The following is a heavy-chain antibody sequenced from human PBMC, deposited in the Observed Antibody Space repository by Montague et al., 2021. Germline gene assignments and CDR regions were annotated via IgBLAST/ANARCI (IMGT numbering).Heavy chain of an antibody. D-gene: IGHD3-10*01. V-gene: IGHV4-31*03. CDR3: ARAEDYYGSGSYLGFDY. CDR1: GGSISSGGYY. J-gene: IGHJ4*02. Sequence: TLYLTCTVSGGSISSGGYYWSWIRQLPGKGLEWIGYIFYSGNTYYNPSLKSRVTISVDTSKNQFSLKLSSVTAADTAVYYCARAEDYYGSGSYLGFDYWGQGTLVTVSS. CDR2: IFYSGNT.